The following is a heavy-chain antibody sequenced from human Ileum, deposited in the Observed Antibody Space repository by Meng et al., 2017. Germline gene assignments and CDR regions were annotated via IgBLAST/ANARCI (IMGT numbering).Heavy chain of an antibody. V-gene: IGHV4-34*01. CDR3: ARTRRGSSGWYMGY. D-gene: IGHD6-19*01. CDR2: INHSGST. Sequence: QVQLQQWGAGLWKPSETLSLTCAVYGGSFSGYYWSWIRQPPGKGLEWIGEINHSGSTNYNPSLKSRVTISVDTSKNQFSLKLSSVTAADTAVYYCARTRRGSSGWYMGYWGQGTLVTVSS. CDR1: GGSFSGYY. J-gene: IGHJ4*02.